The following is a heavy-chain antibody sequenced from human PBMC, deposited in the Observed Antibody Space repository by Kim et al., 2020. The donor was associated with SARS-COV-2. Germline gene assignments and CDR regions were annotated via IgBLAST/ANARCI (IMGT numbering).Heavy chain of an antibody. Sequence: GGSLRLSCAASGFTFSSYDMYWVRQATGKGLEWVSSIGTAGDTYYPGSVKGRFTISRENAKNSLYLQMNSLRAGDTAVYYCAREGQHYYYYYGMDVWGQGTTVTVSS. CDR2: IGTAGDT. CDR1: GFTFSSYD. J-gene: IGHJ6*02. CDR3: AREGQHYYYYYGMDV. V-gene: IGHV3-13*04.